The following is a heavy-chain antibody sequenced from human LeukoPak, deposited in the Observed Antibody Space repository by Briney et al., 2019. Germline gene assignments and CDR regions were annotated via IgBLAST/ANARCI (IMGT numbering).Heavy chain of an antibody. V-gene: IGHV3-48*02. Sequence: GGSLRLSCAVSGFTFSNYSMNWVRQAPGKGLEWVSYVSRTGSTILYADSVKGRFTISRDKAKNSVYLQMNSLRDEDTAVYYCVRIRDSGSYYFYYGMDVWGQGTTVTVSS. D-gene: IGHD1-26*01. CDR1: GFTFSNYS. J-gene: IGHJ6*02. CDR2: VSRTGSTI. CDR3: VRIRDSGSYYFYYGMDV.